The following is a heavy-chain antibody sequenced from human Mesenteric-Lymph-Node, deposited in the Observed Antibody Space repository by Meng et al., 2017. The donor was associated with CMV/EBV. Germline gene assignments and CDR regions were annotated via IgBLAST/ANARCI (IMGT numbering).Heavy chain of an antibody. CDR1: GHTFTSYD. CDR3: ARSPMGYDSSGYPFDY. CDR2: MNPNSGNT. J-gene: IGHJ4*02. V-gene: IGHV1-8*01. D-gene: IGHD3-22*01. Sequence: ASVKVSCKASGHTFTSYDIKCVRQATGQGLEWMGWMNPNSGNTGYAQKFQGRVTITRNTSISTAYMELSSLRSEDTAVYYCARSPMGYDSSGYPFDYWGQGTLVTVSS.